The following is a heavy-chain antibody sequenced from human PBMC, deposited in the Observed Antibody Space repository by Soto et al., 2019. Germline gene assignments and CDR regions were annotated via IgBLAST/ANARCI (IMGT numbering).Heavy chain of an antibody. CDR1: GGSISSGDYY. CDR2: IYYSGST. V-gene: IGHV4-30-4*01. Sequence: SETLSLTCTVSGGSISSGDYYWSWIRQPPGKGLEWVGYIYYSGSTYYNPSLKSRVTISVDTSKNQFSLKLSSVTAADTAVYYCASGPVYSNYPYFDYWGQGTLVTVSS. D-gene: IGHD4-4*01. CDR3: ASGPVYSNYPYFDY. J-gene: IGHJ4*02.